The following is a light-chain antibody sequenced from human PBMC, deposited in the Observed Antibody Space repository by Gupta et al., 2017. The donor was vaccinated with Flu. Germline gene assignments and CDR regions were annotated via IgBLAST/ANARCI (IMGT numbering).Light chain of an antibody. V-gene: IGKV3-20*01. CDR1: QTISSNY. J-gene: IGKJ4*01. Sequence: EIVLTQSPGTLSLSPGERATLSCRASQTISSNYLAWYQQKPGQAPSLLIYGASSRAAGIPDRFSGSGSGTEFTLTISSLEPDDFAVYYCQRYGTSPLTFGGGTKVGI. CDR3: QRYGTSPLT. CDR2: GAS.